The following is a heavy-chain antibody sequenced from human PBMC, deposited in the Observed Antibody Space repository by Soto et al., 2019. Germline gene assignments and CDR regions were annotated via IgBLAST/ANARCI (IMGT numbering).Heavy chain of an antibody. J-gene: IGHJ5*02. CDR3: ARGYYDFWSGYSNWFDP. D-gene: IGHD3-3*01. CDR2: ISAYNGNT. V-gene: IGHV1-18*01. Sequence: ASVKVSCKASGYTFTSYGISWVRQAPGQGLEWMGWISAYNGNTNYAQKLQGRVTMTTDTSTSTAYMELRSLRSDDTAVYYCARGYYDFWSGYSNWFDPWGQGTLVTVS. CDR1: GYTFTSYG.